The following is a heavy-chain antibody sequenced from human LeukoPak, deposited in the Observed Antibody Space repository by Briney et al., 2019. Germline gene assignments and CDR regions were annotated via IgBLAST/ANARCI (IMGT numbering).Heavy chain of an antibody. CDR2: IRTQANNDAT. J-gene: IGHJ4*02. Sequence: GGSLRLSCAASGFTFSNAWMSWVRQAPGKGLEWLGRIRTQANNDATAYGTSVKGRFIISRDDSRNTAYLQMNSLKTEDTAVYYCAGDYNSLTGLNYWGQGTLVTVSS. CDR1: GFTFSNAW. D-gene: IGHD5-24*01. V-gene: IGHV3-15*01. CDR3: AGDYNSLTGLNY.